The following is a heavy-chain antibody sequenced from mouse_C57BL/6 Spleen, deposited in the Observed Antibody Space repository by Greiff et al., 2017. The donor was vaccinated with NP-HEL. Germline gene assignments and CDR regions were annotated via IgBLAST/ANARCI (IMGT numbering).Heavy chain of an antibody. CDR1: GYTFTSYW. V-gene: IGHV1-72*01. CDR3: AYFLNLLLRYPIAMDY. J-gene: IGHJ4*01. Sequence: QVQLQQPGAELVKPGASVKLSCKASGYTFTSYWMHWVKQRPGRGLEWIGRIDPNSGGTKYNEKFKSKATLTVDKPSSTAYMQLSSLTSEDSAVYYCAYFLNLLLRYPIAMDYWGQGTSVTVSS. D-gene: IGHD1-1*01. CDR2: IDPNSGGT.